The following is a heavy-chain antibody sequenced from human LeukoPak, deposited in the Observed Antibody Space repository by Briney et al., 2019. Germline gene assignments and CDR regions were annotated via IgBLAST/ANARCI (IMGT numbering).Heavy chain of an antibody. CDR1: GFTFSSYG. D-gene: IGHD6-13*01. CDR3: AKGGDSSSWYFDYYYYYMDV. J-gene: IGHJ6*03. V-gene: IGHV3-30*02. Sequence: GGSLRLSCAASGFTFSSYGMHWVRQAPGKGLEWVAFIRYDGSNKYYADSVKGRFTISRDNSKNTLYLQMNSLRAEDTAVYYCAKGGDSSSWYFDYYYYYMDVWGKGTTVTVSS. CDR2: IRYDGSNK.